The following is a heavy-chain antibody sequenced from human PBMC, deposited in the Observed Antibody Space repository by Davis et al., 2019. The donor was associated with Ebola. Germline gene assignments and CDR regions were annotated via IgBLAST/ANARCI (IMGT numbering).Heavy chain of an antibody. J-gene: IGHJ4*02. CDR3: ARDRDDFWDGYFDY. CDR2: ISAYNGNT. D-gene: IGHD3-3*01. V-gene: IGHV1-18*04. CDR1: GYTFTSYG. Sequence: AASVKVSCKASGYTFTSYGISWVRQAPGQGLEWMGWISAYNGNTNYAQKLQGRVTMTTDTSTSTAYMELRSLRSDDTAVYYCARDRDDFWDGYFDYWGQGTLVTVSS.